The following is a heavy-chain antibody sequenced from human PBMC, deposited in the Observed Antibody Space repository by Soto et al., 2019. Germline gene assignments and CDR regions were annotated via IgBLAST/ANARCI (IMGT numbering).Heavy chain of an antibody. V-gene: IGHV3-48*02. J-gene: IGHJ6*02. CDR2: ISSSSSTI. CDR1: GFTFSSYS. CDR3: ARDLDTAMASWVKKYGMDV. D-gene: IGHD5-18*01. Sequence: EVQLVESGGGLVQPGGSLRLSCAASGFTFSSYSRNWVRQAPGKGLEWVSYISSSSSTIYYADSVKGRFTISRDNAKNSLYLQMNSLRDEDTAVYYCARDLDTAMASWVKKYGMDVWGQGTTVTVSS.